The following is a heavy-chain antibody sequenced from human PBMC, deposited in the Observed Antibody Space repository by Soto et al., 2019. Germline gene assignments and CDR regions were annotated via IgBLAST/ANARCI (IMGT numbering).Heavy chain of an antibody. V-gene: IGHV4-34*01. CDR2: INHSGST. J-gene: IGHJ6*03. Sequence: PSETLALTCAVSGGSFSGYYWGWIRQPPGKGLEWIGEINHSGSTNYNPSLKSRVTISVDTSKNQFSLKLSSVTAADTAVYYCARGMKGIVGAAPHYYYMDVWGKGTTVTVSS. CDR1: GGSFSGYY. CDR3: ARGMKGIVGAAPHYYYMDV. D-gene: IGHD1-26*01.